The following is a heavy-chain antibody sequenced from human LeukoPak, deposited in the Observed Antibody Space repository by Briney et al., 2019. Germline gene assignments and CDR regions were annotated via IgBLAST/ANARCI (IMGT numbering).Heavy chain of an antibody. CDR2: ISAYNGNT. CDR1: GYTFTSYG. D-gene: IGHD6-13*01. V-gene: IGHV1-18*01. Sequence: ASVKVSCKASGYTFTSYGISWVRQAPGQGLEWMGWISAYNGNTNYAQKFQGRVTITADESTSTAYMELSSLRSEDTAVYYCAEGGQQTWFDPWGQGTLVTVSS. CDR3: AEGGQQTWFDP. J-gene: IGHJ5*02.